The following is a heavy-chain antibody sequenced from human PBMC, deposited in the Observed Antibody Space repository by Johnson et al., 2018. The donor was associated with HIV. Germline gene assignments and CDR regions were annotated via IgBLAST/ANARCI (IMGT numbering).Heavy chain of an antibody. D-gene: IGHD1-20*01. CDR3: ARAPYNWNLGLYGAFDM. CDR2: ISGSGIDI. CDR1: GFTVTTKY. V-gene: IGHV3-11*04. J-gene: IGHJ3*02. Sequence: QVQLVESGGGLVQPGGSLRLSCAASGFTVTTKYMSWVRQAPGKGLEWVSYISGSGIDIYYADSVKGRFTISRDNAKNSLYLQMISLRAEDTAVYYCARAPYNWNLGLYGAFDMWGQGTMVTVSS.